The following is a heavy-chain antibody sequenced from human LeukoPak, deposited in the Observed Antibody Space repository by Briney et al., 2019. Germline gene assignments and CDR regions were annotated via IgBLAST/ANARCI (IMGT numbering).Heavy chain of an antibody. V-gene: IGHV1-2*02. CDR2: INPNSGGT. Sequence: ASVKVSCKASGYTFTGYILHWGRQAPGQGLEWWGWINPNSGGTNYAQKFQGRVTMTRDTSISTAYMELSRLRSDDTAVYYCARDEQENYYGSGSVGWGQGTLVTVSS. CDR3: ARDEQENYYGSGSVG. D-gene: IGHD3-10*01. CDR1: GYTFTGYI. J-gene: IGHJ4*02.